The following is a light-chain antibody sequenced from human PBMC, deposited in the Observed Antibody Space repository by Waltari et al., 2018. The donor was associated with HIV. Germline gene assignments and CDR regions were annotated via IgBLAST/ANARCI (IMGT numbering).Light chain of an antibody. V-gene: IGLV1-44*01. J-gene: IGLJ1*01. CDR3: ATWDDTLVTLV. CDR1: GSYIGSHS. CDR2: NND. Sequence: HSVLTQPPSASGTSGQTVIISCSANGSYIGSHSLTWYQPLPGATPKLVIYNNDQRPSGVPDRFSGSKSATSASLAITGVQSGDEGDYYCATWDDTLVTLVFGSGTRVVV.